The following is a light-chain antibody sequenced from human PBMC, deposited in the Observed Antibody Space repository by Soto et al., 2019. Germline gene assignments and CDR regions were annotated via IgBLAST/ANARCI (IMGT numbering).Light chain of an antibody. V-gene: IGKV3-20*01. Sequence: EIVLTQSPGTLSLSPGERATLSCRASQSVSSNYLAWYQQKPGQAPRLLIYGASNRATGISDRVSGSRSGTDFTLTISRLEPEDFAVYYCHYYGSSPWTFGQGTKVEIK. CDR3: HYYGSSPWT. J-gene: IGKJ1*01. CDR2: GAS. CDR1: QSVSSNY.